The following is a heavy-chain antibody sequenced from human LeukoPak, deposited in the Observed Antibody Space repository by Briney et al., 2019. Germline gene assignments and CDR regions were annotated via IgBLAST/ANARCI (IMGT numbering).Heavy chain of an antibody. J-gene: IGHJ4*02. CDR2: INPNSGGT. V-gene: IGHV1-2*02. Sequence: ASVKVSCKASGYTFTGYYMHWVRQAPGQGLEWMGWINPNSGGTNYAQKFQGRVTMTRDTSISTAYMELSSLRSEDTAVYYCAFGVNYYGSGAFDYWGQGTLVTVSS. CDR3: AFGVNYYGSGAFDY. D-gene: IGHD3-10*01. CDR1: GYTFTGYY.